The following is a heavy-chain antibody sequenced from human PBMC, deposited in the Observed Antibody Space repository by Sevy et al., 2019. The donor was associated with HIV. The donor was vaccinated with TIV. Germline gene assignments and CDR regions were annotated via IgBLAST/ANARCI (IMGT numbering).Heavy chain of an antibody. D-gene: IGHD1-26*01. CDR3: AKIPAGGSYFPYFDS. V-gene: IGHV3-30*18. J-gene: IGHJ4*02. Sequence: GGSLRPSCAASGFSFNKYGMHWVRQAPGEGLEWVAVIAYDGGNKYYTDSVKGRFTISRDNSKNTLYLQMNSLRAEDTAVYYCAKIPAGGSYFPYFDSWGQGTLVTVSS. CDR2: IAYDGGNK. CDR1: GFSFNKYG.